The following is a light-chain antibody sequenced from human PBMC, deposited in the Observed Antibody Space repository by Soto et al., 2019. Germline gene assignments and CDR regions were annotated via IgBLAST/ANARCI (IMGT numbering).Light chain of an antibody. J-gene: IGKJ4*01. CDR2: GAS. CDR1: QNVNSN. CDR3: QQYNTWPPAT. Sequence: EIAMTQSPATLSVSPGQRATLSCRASQNVNSNLAWYQQKPGQAPRLLIYGASTRATGIPARFSGSGSGTEFTLIISSLQSEDFAVYYCQQYNTWPPATFGGGTKVEIK. V-gene: IGKV3-15*01.